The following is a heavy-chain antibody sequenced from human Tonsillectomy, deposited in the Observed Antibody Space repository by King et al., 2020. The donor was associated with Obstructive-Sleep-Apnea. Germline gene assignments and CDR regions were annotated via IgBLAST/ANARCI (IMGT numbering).Heavy chain of an antibody. Sequence: VQLVESGGGLVKPGGSLRLSCAASGFTFSNAWMSWVRQAPGKGLEWVGRIRSKTDGGTTDYAAPVKGRFTISRDDSKTTRYLQMNSLKTEDTAVYYCTTCTLYLWYYYGMDVWGQGTTVTVSS. CDR3: TTCTLYLWYYYGMDV. V-gene: IGHV3-15*01. D-gene: IGHD2-2*01. CDR1: GFTFSNAW. CDR2: IRSKTDGGTT. J-gene: IGHJ6*02.